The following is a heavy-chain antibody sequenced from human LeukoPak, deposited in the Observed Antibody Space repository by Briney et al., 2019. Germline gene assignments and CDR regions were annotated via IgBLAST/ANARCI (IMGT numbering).Heavy chain of an antibody. Sequence: SETLSLTCTVSGGSISSYYWSWIRQPAGKGLEWIGRIYTSGSTNYNPSLKSRVTMSVDTSKNQFSLKLSSVTAADTAVYYCARDKTMVRGEFYYYMDVWGKGTTVTTSS. CDR2: IYTSGST. CDR1: GGSISSYY. J-gene: IGHJ6*03. V-gene: IGHV4-4*07. CDR3: ARDKTMVRGEFYYYMDV. D-gene: IGHD3-10*01.